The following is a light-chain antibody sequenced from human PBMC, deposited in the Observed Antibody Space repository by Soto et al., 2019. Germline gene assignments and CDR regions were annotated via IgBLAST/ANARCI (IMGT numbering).Light chain of an antibody. Sequence: EIVLTQSPATLSLSPGERATLSCRASQSVSNYLAWYQQKPGEAPRLLIYDASNRATGIPARFSGSGSGTDFTLTISSLAPEDGAVYYCQQRSDWPPLTFGGGTKVEIK. CDR1: QSVSNY. CDR3: QQRSDWPPLT. CDR2: DAS. V-gene: IGKV3-11*01. J-gene: IGKJ4*01.